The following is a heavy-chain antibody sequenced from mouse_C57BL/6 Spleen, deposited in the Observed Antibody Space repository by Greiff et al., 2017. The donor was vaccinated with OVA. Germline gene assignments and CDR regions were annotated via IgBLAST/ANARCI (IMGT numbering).Heavy chain of an antibody. D-gene: IGHD2-3*01. CDR2: IWSGGST. V-gene: IGHV2-2*01. Sequence: VKLMESGPGLVQPSQSLSITCTVSGFSLTSYGVHWVRQSPGKGLEWLGVIWSGGSTDYNAAFISRLSISKDNSKSQVFFKMNSLQADDTAIYYCARTPLYDGYYFDYWGQGTTLTVSS. CDR3: ARTPLYDGYYFDY. CDR1: GFSLTSYG. J-gene: IGHJ2*01.